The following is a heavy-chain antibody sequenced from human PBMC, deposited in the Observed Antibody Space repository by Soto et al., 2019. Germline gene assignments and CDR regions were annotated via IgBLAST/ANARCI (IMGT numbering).Heavy chain of an antibody. CDR1: GGSFSGYY. Sequence: QVQLQQWGAGLLKPSETLSLTCAVYGGSFSGYYWSWIRQPPGKGLEWIGEINHSGSTKYNPSLKSRVTIAVDTSKHQLSLKLSAVTAADTAVYYCARQGGWYGFGFPDYWGQGTLVPVSS. D-gene: IGHD6-19*01. CDR3: ARQGGWYGFGFPDY. V-gene: IGHV4-34*01. CDR2: INHSGST. J-gene: IGHJ4*02.